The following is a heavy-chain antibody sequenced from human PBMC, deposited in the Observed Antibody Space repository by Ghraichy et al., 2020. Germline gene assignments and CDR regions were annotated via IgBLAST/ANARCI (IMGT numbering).Heavy chain of an antibody. CDR2: IYYSGST. Sequence: SETLSLPCTVSGGSISSSSYYWGWIRQPPGKGLEWIGSIYYSGSTYYNPSLKSRVTISVDTSKNQFSLKLSSVTAADTAVYYCARGSAALQDYWGQGTLVTVSS. CDR1: GGSISSSSYY. V-gene: IGHV4-39*07. CDR3: ARGSAALQDY. J-gene: IGHJ4*02. D-gene: IGHD5-24*01.